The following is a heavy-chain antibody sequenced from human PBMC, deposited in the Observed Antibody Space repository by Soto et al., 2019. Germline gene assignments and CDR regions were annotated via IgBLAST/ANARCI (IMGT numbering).Heavy chain of an antibody. D-gene: IGHD4-4*01. CDR1: GFTFSNAW. CDR2: IKSKTDGGTT. J-gene: IGHJ6*02. CDR3: AGASVTPYYYYYYGMDV. V-gene: IGHV3-15*01. Sequence: GGSLRLSCAASGFTFSNAWMSWVRQAPGKGLEWVGRIKSKTDGGTTDYAAPVKGRFTISRDDSKNTLYLQMNSLRAEDTAVYYCAGASVTPYYYYYYGMDVWGQGTTVTVSS.